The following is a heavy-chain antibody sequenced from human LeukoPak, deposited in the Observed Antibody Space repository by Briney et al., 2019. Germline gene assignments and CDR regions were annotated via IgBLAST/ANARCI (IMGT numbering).Heavy chain of an antibody. Sequence: PSETLSLTCNVTGDSINSYYWSWIRQPPGKGLEWIGYIYDSGSTNYNPSLKNRVTISVDTSKNQFSLKLSSVTAADTAMYYCACLTTADAFDIWGQGTMVTVSS. CDR3: ACLTTADAFDI. CDR1: GDSINSYY. D-gene: IGHD3-22*01. V-gene: IGHV4-59*01. CDR2: IYDSGST. J-gene: IGHJ3*02.